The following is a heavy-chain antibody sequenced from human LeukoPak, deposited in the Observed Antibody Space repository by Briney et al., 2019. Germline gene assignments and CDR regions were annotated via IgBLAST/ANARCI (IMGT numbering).Heavy chain of an antibody. J-gene: IGHJ4*02. CDR3: ASGFSSSPYSDY. V-gene: IGHV3-21*01. Sequence: GGSLRLSCAASGFTFSTYYMNWVRQAPGKGLEWVSFITGSSSYIYYTDSVKGRFTISRDNAKNSLFLQMNSLRDEDTAVYYCASGFSSSPYSDYWGQGTLVTVSS. D-gene: IGHD6-6*01. CDR2: ITGSSSYI. CDR1: GFTFSTYY.